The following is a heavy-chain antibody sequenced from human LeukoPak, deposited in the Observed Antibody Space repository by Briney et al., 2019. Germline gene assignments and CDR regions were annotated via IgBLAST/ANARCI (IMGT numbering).Heavy chain of an antibody. Sequence: GRSLRLSCAASGFTFSSYGMHWVRQAPGKGLEWVAVMWFDGSNIYYADSVKGRFTISRDNSKNTLYLQMNSLRAEDTAVHYCARDYSSSWLRFFDYWGQGTLVTVSS. V-gene: IGHV3-33*01. J-gene: IGHJ4*02. CDR1: GFTFSSYG. CDR2: MWFDGSNI. CDR3: ARDYSSSWLRFFDY. D-gene: IGHD6-6*01.